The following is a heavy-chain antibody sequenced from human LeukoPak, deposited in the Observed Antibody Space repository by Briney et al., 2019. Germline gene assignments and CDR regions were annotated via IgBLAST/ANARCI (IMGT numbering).Heavy chain of an antibody. CDR3: ARGPYGDYIDAFDY. J-gene: IGHJ4*02. V-gene: IGHV3-48*01. CDR1: GFTFNTYS. CDR2: ISDSSRKI. D-gene: IGHD4-17*01. Sequence: PGGSLRLSCAASGFTFNTYSMNWVRQAPGKGLEWVSYISDSSRKIYYADSVKGRFTISGDNAKNSLYLQMNSLRAEDTAVYYCARGPYGDYIDAFDYWGQGTLVTVSS.